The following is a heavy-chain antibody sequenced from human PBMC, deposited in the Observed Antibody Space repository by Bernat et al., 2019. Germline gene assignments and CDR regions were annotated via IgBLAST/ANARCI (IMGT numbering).Heavy chain of an antibody. V-gene: IGHV3-30*18. CDR2: ISYDGSNK. J-gene: IGHJ6*02. CDR3: AKEESYYYGMDV. CDR1: GFTFSSFG. Sequence: VQLVESGGGVVQPRRSLRLSGAASGFTFSSFGLPGVRRPPGKGLEWVAVISYDGSNKFYADSVKGRFTISRDNSKNTLYLQMNSLRAEDTAVYYCAKEESYYYGMDVWGQGTTVTISS.